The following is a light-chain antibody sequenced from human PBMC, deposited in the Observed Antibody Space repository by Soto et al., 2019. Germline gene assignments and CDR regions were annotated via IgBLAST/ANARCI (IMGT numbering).Light chain of an antibody. Sequence: DIQMTPSPSTLSASVGAIVSINCRASQRISSCLAWYQQKPGKAPKLLIYKASTLESGVPSNFSGSGSGTEFTLTISSLQPEDFATYYCQQYNAYPWTFGQGTKVDIK. CDR3: QQYNAYPWT. J-gene: IGKJ1*01. V-gene: IGKV1-5*03. CDR1: QRISSC. CDR2: KAS.